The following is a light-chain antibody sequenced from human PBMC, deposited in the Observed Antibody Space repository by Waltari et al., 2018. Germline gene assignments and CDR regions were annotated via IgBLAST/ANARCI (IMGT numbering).Light chain of an antibody. J-gene: IGKJ3*01. V-gene: IGKV1-9*01. CDR1: QGISSY. Sequence: IQLTQSPLSLSASVGDRVTITCRASQGISSYLAWYQQKAGRAPKLLIDGGSTLPNGVPSRFSGSGFGTDFTLTISSLQPEDFATYYCLQVNSYPFTFGPGTTVDIK. CDR2: GGS. CDR3: LQVNSYPFT.